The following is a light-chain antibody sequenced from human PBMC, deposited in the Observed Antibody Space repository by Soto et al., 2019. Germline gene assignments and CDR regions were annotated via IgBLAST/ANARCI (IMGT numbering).Light chain of an antibody. J-gene: IGKJ4*01. CDR2: SAS. Sequence: EIVLTQSPGTLSLSPGERATLSCRASQSISSSELAWYQQKPDQAPRLLVYSASSRATGIPDRFSGSGSGPTFPPTISRLRPEVLPWNYCRNYVTSPPLPFGEGPRW. CDR3: RNYVTSPPLP. CDR1: QSISSSE. V-gene: IGKV3-20*01.